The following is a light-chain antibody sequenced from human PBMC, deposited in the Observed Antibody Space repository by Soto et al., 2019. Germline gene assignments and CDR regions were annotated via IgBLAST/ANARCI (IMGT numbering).Light chain of an antibody. J-gene: IGKJ4*01. CDR1: QSVSSN. CDR2: GAF. Sequence: ETVMTQSPATLSVSPGERATLSCRASQSVSSNLAWYQQRPGQAPRLLVYGAFTRAAGIPARFSVSGSGTEFTLTISSLQSEDFAVSFCQQYNNWPLTFGGGTKVEIK. CDR3: QQYNNWPLT. V-gene: IGKV3-15*01.